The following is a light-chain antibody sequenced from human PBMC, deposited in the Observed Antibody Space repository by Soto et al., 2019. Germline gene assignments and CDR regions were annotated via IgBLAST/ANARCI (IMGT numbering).Light chain of an antibody. J-gene: IGLJ1*01. CDR3: CSYAGNYTPFV. V-gene: IGLV2-11*01. CDR1: SSDVGGYNY. CDR2: DVS. Sequence: QSALTQPRSVSGPPGQSVTISCTGTSSDVGGYNYVSWYQQHPDKAPKLVIYDVSKRPSGVPDRFSGSKSGNTASLTISGLQAEDEADYYCCSYAGNYTPFVFGTGTKVTVL.